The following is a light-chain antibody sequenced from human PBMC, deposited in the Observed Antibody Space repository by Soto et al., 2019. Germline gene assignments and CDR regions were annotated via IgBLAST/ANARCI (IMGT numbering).Light chain of an antibody. CDR2: GAS. J-gene: IGKJ1*01. V-gene: IGKV1-27*01. CDR3: QKYDNAPWT. Sequence: DIQMTQSPSSLSASVGDRVTITCRASQDIRHYLAWYQLKAGKVPKLLIYGASALQPGAPSRFSGSGSGTDFTLTISSLQPEDVATYFCQKYDNAPWTFGQGTKVEIK. CDR1: QDIRHY.